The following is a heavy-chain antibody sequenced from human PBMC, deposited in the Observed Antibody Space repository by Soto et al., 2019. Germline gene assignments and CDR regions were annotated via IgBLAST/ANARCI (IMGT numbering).Heavy chain of an antibody. CDR3: AGLYRSGWYFDY. CDR1: GGSISSGGYS. D-gene: IGHD6-19*01. J-gene: IGHJ4*02. Sequence: QLQLQESGSGLVKPSQTLSLTCAVSGGSISSGGYSWSWIRQPPGKGLEWIGYIYQSGSTFYNPSLKSRVTISLDRSKNQFSLKVSSVTAADTAVYYCAGLYRSGWYFDYWGQGTLVIVSS. CDR2: IYQSGST. V-gene: IGHV4-30-2*01.